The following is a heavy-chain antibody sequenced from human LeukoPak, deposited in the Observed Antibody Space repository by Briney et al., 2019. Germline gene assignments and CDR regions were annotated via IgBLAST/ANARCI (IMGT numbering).Heavy chain of an antibody. D-gene: IGHD1-1*01. CDR3: ATVERSYWTYFDY. CDR2: FDPEDGET. CDR1: RYTLTKVS. V-gene: IGHV1-24*01. J-gene: IGHJ4*02. Sequence: GASVKVSCKVSRYTLTKVSMHWVRQAPEKGLDWMGGFDPEDGETIYAQKFQGRVTMTEDTSTDTAYMELSSLRSEDTAVYYCATVERSYWTYFDYWGQGTLVTVSS.